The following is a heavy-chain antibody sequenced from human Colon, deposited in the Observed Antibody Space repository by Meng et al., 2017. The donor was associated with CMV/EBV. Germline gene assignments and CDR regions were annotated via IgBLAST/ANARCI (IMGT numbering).Heavy chain of an antibody. CDR1: EHTFTGYY. CDR2: INPNSGGT. V-gene: IGHV1-2*02. Sequence: QPFQSGADVNKPGASVKAPRMPAEHTFTGYYMHLVLQAPGQVLEWIGWINPNSGGTNYAQKFQGRVTMTRDTSITTAYMELSRLRSDDTAVYYCARDWYPGDRRGSFDYWGQGTLVTVSS. J-gene: IGHJ4*02. D-gene: IGHD3-22*01. CDR3: ARDWYPGDRRGSFDY.